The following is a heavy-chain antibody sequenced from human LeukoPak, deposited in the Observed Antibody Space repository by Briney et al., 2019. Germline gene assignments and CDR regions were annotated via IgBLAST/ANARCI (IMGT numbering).Heavy chain of an antibody. D-gene: IGHD6-19*01. J-gene: IGHJ4*02. CDR1: GGPLSSSY. CDR2: IYYSGNT. Sequence: PSETLSLTCTVSGGPLSSSYWSWIRQPPGKGLEWIGFIYYSGNTNYNPSLKSRVIISVDTSKNQFSLKLSSVTAADTAVYYCARLKGYSSGWYPSYYFDYWGQGTLVTVSS. CDR3: ARLKGYSSGWYPSYYFDY. V-gene: IGHV4-59*08.